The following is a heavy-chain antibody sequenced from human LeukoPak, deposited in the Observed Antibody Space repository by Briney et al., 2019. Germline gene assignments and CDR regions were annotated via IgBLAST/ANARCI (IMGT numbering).Heavy chain of an antibody. Sequence: PGGSLRLSCAASGFTFSNYAMSWVPQAPGKGLEWVSVISGSGDYTYYADSVKGRFAIPRDNSKNTLYLQMNSLRAEDTAVYYCAKAHYYDSSGYYPFDYWGQGTLVTVSS. J-gene: IGHJ4*02. CDR2: ISGSGDYT. CDR1: GFTFSNYA. CDR3: AKAHYYDSSGYYPFDY. D-gene: IGHD3-22*01. V-gene: IGHV3-23*01.